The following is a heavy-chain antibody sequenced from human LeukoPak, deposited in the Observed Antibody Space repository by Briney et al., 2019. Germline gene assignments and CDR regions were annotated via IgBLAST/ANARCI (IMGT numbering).Heavy chain of an antibody. D-gene: IGHD6-6*01. CDR3: AREVRDSSSSFDI. J-gene: IGHJ3*02. V-gene: IGHV4-59*01. CDR2: IYYSGGT. CDR1: GGSISSYF. Sequence: SETLSLTCTASGGSISSYFWTWVRQAPGKGLEWIGYIYYSGGTNYNPSLKSRVTISVDMSRNQISLNLSSVTPADTAVYYCAREVRDSSSSFDIWGQGTMVSVSS.